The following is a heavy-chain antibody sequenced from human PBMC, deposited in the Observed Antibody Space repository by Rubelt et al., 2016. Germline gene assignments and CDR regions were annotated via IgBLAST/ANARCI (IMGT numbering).Heavy chain of an antibody. CDR2: INPNSGGT. V-gene: IGHV1-2*06. Sequence: QVQLVQSGAEVKKPGASVKVSCKASGSTFTGYYMHWVRQAPGHGLEWVGRINPNSGGTNYAQKFQGRVTMTREPSITTAYMELSRRRSDETAVFYCARESSSGWYIDYWGQGTLVTVSS. D-gene: IGHD6-19*01. J-gene: IGHJ4*02. CDR3: ARESSSGWYIDY. CDR1: GSTFTGYY.